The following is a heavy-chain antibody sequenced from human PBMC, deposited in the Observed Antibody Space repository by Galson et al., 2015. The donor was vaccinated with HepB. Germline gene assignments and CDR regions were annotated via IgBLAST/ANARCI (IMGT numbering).Heavy chain of an antibody. V-gene: IGHV1-8*01. CDR2: MNPNSGNT. D-gene: IGHD3-3*01. J-gene: IGHJ5*02. CDR1: GYTFTSYD. Sequence: SVKVSCKASGYTFTSYDINWVRQATGQGLEWMGWMNPNSGNTGYAQKFQGRVTMTRNTSISTAYMELSSLRSEDTAVYYCARGSTVETIFGVVIDWFDPWGQGTLVTVSS. CDR3: ARGSTVETIFGVVIDWFDP.